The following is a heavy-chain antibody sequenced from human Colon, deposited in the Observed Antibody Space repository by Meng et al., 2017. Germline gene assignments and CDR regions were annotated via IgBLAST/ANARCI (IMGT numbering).Heavy chain of an antibody. Sequence: QVHPQGSGPGLVEPSGTLPLTFVVSGGSITSYNYWSWVRQPPDKALEWIGQIDLGGSPNYNPSLRSRVTMSLDISKNQLSLSLRSVAAADTAVYYCARHGGYHFDSWGQGALVTVSS. D-gene: IGHD4-17*01. J-gene: IGHJ4*02. CDR2: IDLGGSP. V-gene: IGHV4-4*02. CDR3: ARHGGYHFDS. CDR1: GGSITSYNY.